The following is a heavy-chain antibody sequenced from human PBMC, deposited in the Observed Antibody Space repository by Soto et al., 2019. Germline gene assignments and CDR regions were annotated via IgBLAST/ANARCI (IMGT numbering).Heavy chain of an antibody. V-gene: IGHV4-39*01. CDR3: ARDFFDSSDYTTNWFDP. J-gene: IGHJ5*02. D-gene: IGHD3-22*01. CDR2: IYHTGNA. Sequence: SGILSPTCTFHGVSIRIIRFYWAWIRQPPGGGLEWIGSIYHTGNAYYNPSLKSRVTISVDTSKNQFSLKLTSVTAADAALYYCARDFFDSSDYTTNWFDPWGQGTLIT. CDR1: GVSIRIIRFY.